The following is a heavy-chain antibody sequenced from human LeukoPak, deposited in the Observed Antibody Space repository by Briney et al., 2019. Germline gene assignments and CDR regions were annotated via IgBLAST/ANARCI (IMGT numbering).Heavy chain of an antibody. CDR3: ARDSLEMVLDY. CDR1: GGTFSSYA. J-gene: IGHJ4*02. V-gene: IGHV1-69*05. Sequence: ASVKVSCKASGGTFSSYAISWVRQAPGQGLEWMGRIIPIFGTANYAQKFQGRVTITTDESTSTAYMELSSLRSEHTAVYYCARDSLEMVLDYWGQGTLVTVSS. D-gene: IGHD3-10*01. CDR2: IIPIFGTA.